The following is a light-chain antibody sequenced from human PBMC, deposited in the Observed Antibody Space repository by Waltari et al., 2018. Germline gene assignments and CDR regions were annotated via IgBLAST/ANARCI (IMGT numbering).Light chain of an antibody. J-gene: IGKJ2*01. CDR3: QQYGRSWNT. CDR1: QSVSSSY. CDR2: GAS. Sequence: EIVLTQSPGTLSLSPGERATLSCRASQSVSSSYLAWYQQKPGQAPRLLIHGASSRATGIPDRFSGSGSGTDFTLTISRLEPEDFAVYYCQQYGRSWNTFVQGTKLEIK. V-gene: IGKV3-20*01.